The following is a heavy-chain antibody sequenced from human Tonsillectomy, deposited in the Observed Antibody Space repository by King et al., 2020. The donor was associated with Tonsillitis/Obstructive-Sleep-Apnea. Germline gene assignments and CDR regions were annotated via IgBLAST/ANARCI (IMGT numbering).Heavy chain of an antibody. CDR3: ARRAGGRTILGVVYYYYYMDV. V-gene: IGHV4-39*01. Sequence: QLQESGPGLVKPSETLSLTCTVSGGSISSSSYNWGWIRQPPGKGLEWIGSIYYSGSTYYNPSLKSRVTISVDTSKNQFSLKLSSVTAADTAVYYCARRAGGRTILGVVYYYYYMDVWGKGTTVTVSS. J-gene: IGHJ6*03. D-gene: IGHD3-3*01. CDR1: GGSISSSSYN. CDR2: IYYSGST.